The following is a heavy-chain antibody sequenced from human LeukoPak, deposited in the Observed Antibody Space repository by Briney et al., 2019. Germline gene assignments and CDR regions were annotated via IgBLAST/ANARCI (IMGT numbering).Heavy chain of an antibody. CDR2: IIPIFGTA. CDR3: ARAWTYGPFDY. J-gene: IGHJ4*02. CDR1: GGTFSSYA. D-gene: IGHD1-7*01. Sequence: SVKVSCKASGGTFSSYAISWVRQAPGQGLEWMGRIIPIFGTANYAQKFQGRVTITTDESTSTAYMELSGLRSEDTAVYYCARAWTYGPFDYWGQGTLDTVSS. V-gene: IGHV1-69*05.